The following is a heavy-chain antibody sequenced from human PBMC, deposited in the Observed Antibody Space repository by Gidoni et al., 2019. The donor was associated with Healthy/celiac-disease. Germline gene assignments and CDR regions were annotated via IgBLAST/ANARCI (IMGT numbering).Heavy chain of an antibody. J-gene: IGHJ6*02. CDR1: GFPLRTYS. CDR2: ISSSISYI. CDR3: ARVDCSGGSCSLYYYYGMDV. V-gene: IGHV3-21*01. D-gene: IGHD2-15*01. Sequence: EVQLVESGGGLVKPGGSLRLSCAASGFPLRTYSLNWVRQAPGKGLEGVSSISSSISYIYYADSVKGRFTISRDNAKNSLYLQMNSLRAEDTAVYYCARVDCSGGSCSLYYYYGMDVWGQGTTVTVSS.